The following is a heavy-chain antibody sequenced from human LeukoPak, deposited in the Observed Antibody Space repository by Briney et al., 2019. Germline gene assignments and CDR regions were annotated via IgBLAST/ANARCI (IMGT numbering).Heavy chain of an antibody. CDR1: GYTFTSYY. CDR2: INPNSGGT. J-gene: IGHJ3*02. Sequence: ASVKVSCKASGYTFTSYYMHWVRQAPGQGLEWMGWINPNSGGTNYAQKLQGRVTMTTDTSTSTAYMELRSLRSDDTAVYYCARERAYCGGDCFDAFDIWGQGTMVTVSS. D-gene: IGHD2-21*02. CDR3: ARERAYCGGDCFDAFDI. V-gene: IGHV1-2*02.